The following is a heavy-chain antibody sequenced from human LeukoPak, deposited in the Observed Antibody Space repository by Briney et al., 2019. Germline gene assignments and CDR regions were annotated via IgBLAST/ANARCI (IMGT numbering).Heavy chain of an antibody. Sequence: ASEKVSCKASGYTFTSYDINWVRQATGQGLEWMGWMNPNSGNTGYAQKFQGRVTMTRNTSISTAYMELSSLRSEDTAVYYCARGKYYYGSGLAPPNWFDPWGQGTLVTVSS. V-gene: IGHV1-8*01. D-gene: IGHD3-10*01. J-gene: IGHJ5*02. CDR1: GYTFTSYD. CDR2: MNPNSGNT. CDR3: ARGKYYYGSGLAPPNWFDP.